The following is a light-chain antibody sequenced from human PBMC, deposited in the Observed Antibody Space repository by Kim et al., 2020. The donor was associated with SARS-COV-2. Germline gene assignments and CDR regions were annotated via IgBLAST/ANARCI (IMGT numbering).Light chain of an antibody. CDR2: LNSDCSH. Sequence: SVKLAVPRRSGHSIYATAWHKKQPENGPRYLMKLNSDCSHTKGDGIPDRFSGSSSGAERYLTISSRQSEDEADYYSQTWGTGTWVFGGGT. CDR3: QTWGTGTWV. CDR1: SGHSIYA. J-gene: IGLJ3*02. V-gene: IGLV4-69*01.